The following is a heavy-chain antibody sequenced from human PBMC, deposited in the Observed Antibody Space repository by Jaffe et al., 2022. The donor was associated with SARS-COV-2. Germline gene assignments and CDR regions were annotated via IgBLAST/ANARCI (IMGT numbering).Heavy chain of an antibody. CDR3: ASAGSSAWPGNY. V-gene: IGHV3-66*02. J-gene: IGHJ4*02. Sequence: EVQLVQSGGGLVRPGGSLRLSCAASGLTVSTNYMTWVRQAPGKGLEWLSIIYSGGSTYYAGSVKGRFIISRDNSKNTLYLQMDNLGPEDTAVYYCASAGSSAWPGNYWGQGTLVTVSS. CDR2: IYSGGST. D-gene: IGHD6-19*01. CDR1: GLTVSTNY.